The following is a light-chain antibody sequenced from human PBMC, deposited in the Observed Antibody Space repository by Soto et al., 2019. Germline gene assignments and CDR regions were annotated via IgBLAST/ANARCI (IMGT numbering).Light chain of an antibody. CDR2: SVS. V-gene: IGLV2-11*01. CDR1: SSDVGGNNY. CDR3: CSYSGSYTYV. J-gene: IGLJ1*01. Sequence: QSALTQPRSVSGSPGQSVTISCTGTSSDVGGNNYVSWYQQHPGKAPKLMISSVSKRPSGVPDRFSGSKSGNTASLTISGLQAEDEADYYCCSYSGSYTYVFGTGTKLTVL.